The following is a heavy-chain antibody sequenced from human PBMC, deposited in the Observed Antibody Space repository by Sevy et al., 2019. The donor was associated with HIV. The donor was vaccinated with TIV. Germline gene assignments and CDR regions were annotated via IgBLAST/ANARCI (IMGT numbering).Heavy chain of an antibody. D-gene: IGHD6-19*01. J-gene: IGHJ4*02. CDR1: GFTFSSYG. CDR3: AKDTSAVAGSGGFDY. Sequence: GGSLRLSCAASGFTFSSYGMHWVRQAPGKGLEWVAFIRYDGSNKYYADSVKGRFTISRDNSKNTLYLQMNSLRAEDSAGYYCAKDTSAVAGSGGFDYWGQGTLVTVSS. CDR2: IRYDGSNK. V-gene: IGHV3-30*02.